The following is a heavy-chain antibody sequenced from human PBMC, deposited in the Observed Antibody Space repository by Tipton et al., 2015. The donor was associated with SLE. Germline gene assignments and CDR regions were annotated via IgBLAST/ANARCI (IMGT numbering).Heavy chain of an antibody. CDR2: IGWYGART. CDR3: TRVGTPYYYMDA. D-gene: IGHD7-27*01. V-gene: IGHV3-43*01. J-gene: IGHJ6*03. Sequence: SMRLSCVASGFTFDDFTMHWVRQAPGKGLEWVGLIGWYGARTDYADSVRGRITISRDNAKNSLYLQMNSLGREDTAIYYCTRVGTPYYYMDAWGKGTTVTVSS. CDR1: GFTFDDFT.